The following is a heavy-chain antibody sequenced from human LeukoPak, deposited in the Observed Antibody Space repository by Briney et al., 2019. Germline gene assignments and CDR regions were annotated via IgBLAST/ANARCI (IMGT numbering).Heavy chain of an antibody. D-gene: IGHD3-10*01. V-gene: IGHV2-5*01. CDR2: INWHDGK. Sequence: SGPTLLKPTPTLTLTCTFSRFSLRTSGVGVGWIRQPPAKALKWLSLINWHDGKRYSPSLKSRLTITKDTTKNQVVLTKTNMDPVDTATYYCAHSTVLLWFGELLPNYFDYWGQGTLVTVSS. J-gene: IGHJ4*02. CDR1: RFSLRTSGVG. CDR3: AHSTVLLWFGELLPNYFDY.